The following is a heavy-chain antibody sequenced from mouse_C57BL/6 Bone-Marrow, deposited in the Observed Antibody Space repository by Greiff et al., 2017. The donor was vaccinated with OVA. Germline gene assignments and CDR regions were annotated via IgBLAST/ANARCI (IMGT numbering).Heavy chain of an antibody. V-gene: IGHV1-61*01. CDR3: ARWDYGSSYVAY. CDR2: IYPSDSET. J-gene: IGHJ3*01. CDR1: GYTFTSYW. Sequence: QVQLQQPGAELVRPGSSVKLSCKASGYTFTSYWMDWVKQRPGQGLEWIGNIYPSDSETHYNQKFKDKATLTVDKSSSTAYMQLSSLTSEDSAVYYCARWDYGSSYVAYWGQGTLVTVSA. D-gene: IGHD1-1*01.